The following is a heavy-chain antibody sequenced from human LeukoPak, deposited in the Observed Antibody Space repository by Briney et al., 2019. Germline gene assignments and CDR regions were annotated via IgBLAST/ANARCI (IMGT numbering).Heavy chain of an antibody. CDR3: ATVDYCSSTSCYIGAFDI. CDR2: FDPEDGET. Sequence: ASVKVSCKVSGYTLTELSMHWVRQAPGKGLEWMGGFDPEDGETIYAQKFQGRVTMTEDTSTDTAYMELSSLRSEDTAVYYCATVDYCSSTSCYIGAFDIWGQGTMVTVSS. J-gene: IGHJ3*02. D-gene: IGHD2-2*02. CDR1: GYTLTELS. V-gene: IGHV1-24*01.